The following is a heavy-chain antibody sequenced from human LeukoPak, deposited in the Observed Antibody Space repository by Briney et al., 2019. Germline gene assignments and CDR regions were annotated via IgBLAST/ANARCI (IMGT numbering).Heavy chain of an antibody. CDR1: DGPISSRNYY. V-gene: IGHV4-39*01. J-gene: IGHJ3*02. D-gene: IGHD5-12*01. Sequence: IPSETLSLTCIVSDGPISSRNYYWGWIRQPPGKGLEWIASFSFTGGTNCKPSLKSRVTISVDTSKNQFSLNLRSVTAADTAVYYCARHVEGTTRDTWGQGTMVSVSS. CDR2: FSFTGGT. CDR3: ARHVEGTTRDT.